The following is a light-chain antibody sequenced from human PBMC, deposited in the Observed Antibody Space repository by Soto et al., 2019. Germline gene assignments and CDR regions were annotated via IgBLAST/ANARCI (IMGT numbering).Light chain of an antibody. Sequence: QPVLTQSPSASASLGASVKLTCTLSSGHSSYAIAWHQQQPEKGPRYLMKLNSDGSHSKGDGIPDRFSGSSSGAERYLTISSLQSEDEADYYCQTWVTGTYAVFGGGTQLTVL. V-gene: IGLV4-69*01. CDR2: LNSDGSH. CDR3: QTWVTGTYAV. CDR1: SGHSSYA. J-gene: IGLJ7*01.